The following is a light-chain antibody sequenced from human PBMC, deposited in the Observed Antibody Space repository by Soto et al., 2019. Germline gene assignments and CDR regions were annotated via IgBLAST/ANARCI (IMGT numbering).Light chain of an antibody. CDR1: QSISSY. Sequence: DIQMTQSPSSLSASVGDRVTITCRASQSISSYLNWYQQKPGKAPKLLIYAASSLQSGVPSRFSGSGSGTDFTLTISSLQPEDFATYYCQQSYSAPHTSGQGTKVDI. CDR2: AAS. V-gene: IGKV1-39*01. CDR3: QQSYSAPHT. J-gene: IGKJ1*01.